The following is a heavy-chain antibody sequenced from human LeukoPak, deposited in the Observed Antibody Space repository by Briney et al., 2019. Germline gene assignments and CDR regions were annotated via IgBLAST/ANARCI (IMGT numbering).Heavy chain of an antibody. D-gene: IGHD2/OR15-2a*01. Sequence: GGSLRLSCEASGFTFGSHAMYWVRQAPGKGLEWVAGIFGSGGSPHYADPVKGRFTISRDNAKRSMYLQMNSLRAEDTAVYYCARSRKLVLSGLVEDNWGQGTLVTVSA. CDR3: ARSRKLVLSGLVEDN. CDR1: GFTFGSHA. V-gene: IGHV3-23*01. J-gene: IGHJ4*02. CDR2: IFGSGGSP.